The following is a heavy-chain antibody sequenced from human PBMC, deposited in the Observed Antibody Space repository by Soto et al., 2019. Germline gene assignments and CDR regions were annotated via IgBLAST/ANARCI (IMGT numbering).Heavy chain of an antibody. CDR1: GFDFSLFA. Sequence: EVQLLQSGGGVVHPGGSLRLSCAASGFDFSLFAMSWVRQAPGKRLEWVSAISGGGRSTFYADSVKGRFTISRDNSNIMVYLQMNSLGVEDTAGYYCAKYFPRVDIPTTYYFVSWAQGRLVTVSS. J-gene: IGHJ4*02. V-gene: IGHV3-23*01. D-gene: IGHD1-1*01. CDR3: AKYFPRVDIPTTYYFVS. CDR2: ISGGGRST.